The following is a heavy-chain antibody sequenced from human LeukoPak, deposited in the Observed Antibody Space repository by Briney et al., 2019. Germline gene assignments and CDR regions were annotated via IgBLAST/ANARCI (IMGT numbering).Heavy chain of an antibody. CDR3: SRDPLSTNDFDI. CDR2: INYSGST. J-gene: IGHJ3*02. D-gene: IGHD1-1*01. Sequence: SETLSLTCTVSGGSITNSYWNWIRQSPGKGLEWIGYINYSGSTNYNPFLKSRVTISVDTSKNQSSLKLSSVTAADPAVYFCSRDPLSTNDFDIWGQGTMVTVSS. V-gene: IGHV4-59*01. CDR1: GGSITNSY.